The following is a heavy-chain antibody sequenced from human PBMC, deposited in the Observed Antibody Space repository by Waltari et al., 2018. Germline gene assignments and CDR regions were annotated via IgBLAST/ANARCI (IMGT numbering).Heavy chain of an antibody. D-gene: IGHD6-6*01. CDR2: IYYSGST. V-gene: IGHV4-39*07. CDR1: GGSISSSSYY. CDR3: ARGRGIAARPFDY. J-gene: IGHJ4*02. Sequence: QLQLQESGPGLVKPSETLSLTCTVPGGSISSSSYYWGWIRQPPGKGLECIGSIYYSGSTYYNPSLKSRVTISVDTSKNQFSLKLSSVTAADTAVYYCARGRGIAARPFDYWGQGTLVTVSS.